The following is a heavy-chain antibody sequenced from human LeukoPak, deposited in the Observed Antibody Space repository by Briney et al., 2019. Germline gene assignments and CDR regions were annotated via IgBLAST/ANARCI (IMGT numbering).Heavy chain of an antibody. CDR1: GYTFTSYG. D-gene: IGHD3-10*01. J-gene: IGHJ4*02. CDR2: ISAYNGNT. V-gene: IGHV1-18*01. Sequence: ASVKVSCKASGYTFTSYGISWVRQAPGQGLEWMGWISAYNGNTNYAQKLQGRVTMTTDTSTSTAYMELRSLRSDDTAVYYCARERKVSDYYGSGSSYFDYWGQGTLVTVSS. CDR3: ARERKVSDYYGSGSSYFDY.